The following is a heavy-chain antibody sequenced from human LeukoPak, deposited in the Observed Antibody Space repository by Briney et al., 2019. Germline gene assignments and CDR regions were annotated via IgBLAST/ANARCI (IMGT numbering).Heavy chain of an antibody. CDR1: GFSLSSSGVG. Sequence: SGPTLVNPPQTLTLTCTFSGFSLSSSGVGVGWIRQPPGKGLEWIGYIYYSGSTKYNPSLQSRVTISLDTSKNQFSLNLNSVTAADTAVYYCVREAAAYYYDSSGYYRQTEAFDIWGQGRMVTVSS. D-gene: IGHD3-22*01. CDR2: IYYSGST. CDR3: VREAAAYYYDSSGYYRQTEAFDI. V-gene: IGHV4-61*08. J-gene: IGHJ3*02.